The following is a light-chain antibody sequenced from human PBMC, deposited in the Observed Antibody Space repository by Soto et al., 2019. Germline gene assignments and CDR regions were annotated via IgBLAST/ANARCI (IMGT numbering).Light chain of an antibody. CDR2: AAS. V-gene: IGKV1-8*01. CDR1: QGISSY. Sequence: AIRMTQSPSSLSASTGDRVTITCRTSQGISSYLAWYQQKPGKAPKLLIYAASTLQSGVPSRFSGSGSGTDFTLTISCLQSEDFATYYCQQYHSYGWTFGQGTKVEIK. CDR3: QQYHSYGWT. J-gene: IGKJ1*01.